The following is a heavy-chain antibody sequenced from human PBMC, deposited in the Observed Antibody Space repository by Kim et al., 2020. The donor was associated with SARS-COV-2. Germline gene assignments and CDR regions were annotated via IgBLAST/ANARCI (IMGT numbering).Heavy chain of an antibody. CDR2: T. V-gene: IGHV3-74*01. CDR3: ARGGRIFDS. J-gene: IGHJ4*02. Sequence: TTYADCGKGRFTSSRDNGKNTLYLQMNSLRAEDTAVYYCARGGRIFDSWGRGTLVTVSS. D-gene: IGHD2-15*01.